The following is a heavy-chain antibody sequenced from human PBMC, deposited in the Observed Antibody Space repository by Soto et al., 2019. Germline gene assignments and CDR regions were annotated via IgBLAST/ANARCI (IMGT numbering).Heavy chain of an antibody. J-gene: IGHJ5*01. V-gene: IGHV4-39*01. CDR2: VYYNENT. CDR3: ARRERYYGSPGWFDP. D-gene: IGHD3-10*01. CDR1: GASINNFAYY. Sequence: SETLSLTCSVSGASINNFAYYWGWIRQPPGKVLEWIGTVYYNENTYYNPSLRSRVAISVDTAKNQFSLNLRSVTAADTAVYFCARRERYYGSPGWFDPWGQGTLVTVSS.